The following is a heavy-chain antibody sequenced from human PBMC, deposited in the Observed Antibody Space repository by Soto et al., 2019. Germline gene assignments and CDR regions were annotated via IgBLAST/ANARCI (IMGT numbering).Heavy chain of an antibody. V-gene: IGHV1-46*01. CDR3: ARDIYGSGSPGGNWFDP. D-gene: IGHD3-10*01. CDR2: INPSGGST. Sequence: ASVKVSCKASGYTFTSYYMHWVRQAPGQGLEWMGIINPSGGSTSYAQKFQGRVTMTRDTSTSTVYMELSSLRSEDTAVYYCARDIYGSGSPGGNWFDPWGQGTLVTVSS. CDR1: GYTFTSYY. J-gene: IGHJ5*02.